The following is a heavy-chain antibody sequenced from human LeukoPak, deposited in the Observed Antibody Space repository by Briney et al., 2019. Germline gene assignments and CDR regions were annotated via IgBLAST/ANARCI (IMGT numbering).Heavy chain of an antibody. J-gene: IGHJ4*02. Sequence: GASVKVSCKASGYTFTGYYIHWVRQAPGQGLEWVGWINPNSGGTSYTQKFQGWVTMTRDTSISTAYMELRSLRSDDTAVYYCARDPGVDGGNSELDYWGQGTLVTVSS. CDR3: ARDPGVDGGNSELDY. D-gene: IGHD4-23*01. V-gene: IGHV1-2*04. CDR2: INPNSGGT. CDR1: GYTFTGYY.